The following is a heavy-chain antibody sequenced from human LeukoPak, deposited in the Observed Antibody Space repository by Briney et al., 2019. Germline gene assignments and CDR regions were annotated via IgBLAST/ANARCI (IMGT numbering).Heavy chain of an antibody. V-gene: IGHV3-74*01. D-gene: IGHD3-10*01. Sequence: GGSLRLSCAASGFTFSDYWMRWVRQAPGKGLVWVSRINVDGSTRTYADSVKGRFTISRDNAKNTLYLQMNSLRAEDTAVYYCARDFRYGSGSYYRGRYFDYWGQGTLVTVSS. CDR1: GFTFSDYW. CDR2: INVDGSTR. CDR3: ARDFRYGSGSYYRGRYFDY. J-gene: IGHJ4*02.